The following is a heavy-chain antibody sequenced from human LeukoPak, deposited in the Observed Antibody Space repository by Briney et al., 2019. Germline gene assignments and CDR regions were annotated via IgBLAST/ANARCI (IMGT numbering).Heavy chain of an antibody. CDR2: ISAYNGNT. CDR1: GYTFTSYD. D-gene: IGHD6-19*01. Sequence: GASVKVSCKASGYTFTSYDINWVRQATGQGLEWMGWISAYNGNTNYAQKLQGRVTMTTDTSTSTAYMELRSLRSNDTAVYYCARVPAVAVSMAYWGQGTLVTVSS. CDR3: ARVPAVAVSMAY. J-gene: IGHJ4*02. V-gene: IGHV1-18*01.